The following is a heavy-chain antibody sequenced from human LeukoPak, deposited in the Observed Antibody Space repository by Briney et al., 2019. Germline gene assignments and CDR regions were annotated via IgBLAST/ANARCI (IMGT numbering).Heavy chain of an antibody. CDR3: ARTYKPVRGVIIPYFDY. V-gene: IGHV4-59*01. D-gene: IGHD3-10*01. CDR2: IYYSGST. Sequence: SSETLSLTCTVSGGSISSYYWSWIRQPPGKGLEWIGYIYYSGSTNYNPSLKSRVTISVDTSKNQFSLKLSSVTAADTAVYYCARTYKPVRGVIIPYFDYWGQGTLVTVSS. CDR1: GGSISSYY. J-gene: IGHJ4*02.